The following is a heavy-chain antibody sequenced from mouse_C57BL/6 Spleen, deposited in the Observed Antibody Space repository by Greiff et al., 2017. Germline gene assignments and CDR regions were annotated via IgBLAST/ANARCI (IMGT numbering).Heavy chain of an antibody. J-gene: IGHJ4*01. Sequence: VQLQQPGAELVKPGASVKLSCKASGYTFTSYWMHWVKQRPGRGLEWIGRIDSNSGGTKYNEKFKSKATLTVDKPSSTAYMQLSSLTSEDSAVYYCARRYDYDAMDYWGQGTSVTVSS. D-gene: IGHD1-1*01. CDR1: GYTFTSYW. CDR3: ARRYDYDAMDY. V-gene: IGHV1-72*01. CDR2: IDSNSGGT.